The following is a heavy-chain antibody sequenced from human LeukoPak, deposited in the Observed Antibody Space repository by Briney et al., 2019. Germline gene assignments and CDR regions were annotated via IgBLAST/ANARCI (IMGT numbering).Heavy chain of an antibody. Sequence: GGSLRLSCAASRLSFSGQWMNWVRQAPRQGLEWVAHIKYDGSEKYYADSVKGRFTISREDAKNSLSLQMDNVRAEDTAVYYCAYSNNLNYWGQGTLVTVSS. CDR1: RLSFSGQW. D-gene: IGHD1-20*01. CDR2: IKYDGSEK. CDR3: AYSNNLNY. V-gene: IGHV3-7*01. J-gene: IGHJ4*02.